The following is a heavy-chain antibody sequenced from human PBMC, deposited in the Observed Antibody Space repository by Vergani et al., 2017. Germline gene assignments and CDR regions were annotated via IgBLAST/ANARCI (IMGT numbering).Heavy chain of an antibody. CDR3: ARDGIAAGNDGMDV. V-gene: IGHV4-39*07. D-gene: IGHD6-13*01. J-gene: IGHJ6*02. CDR1: GGSISSSSYY. CDR2: SYYSGST. Sequence: QLQLQESGPGLVKPSETLSLTCTVSGGSISSSSYYWGWIRQPPGKGLEWIGSSYYSGSTYYNPSHTSRVNISVDTSKNQFGLKRSSVTVADTAVYYCARDGIAAGNDGMDVWGQGTTVTVSS.